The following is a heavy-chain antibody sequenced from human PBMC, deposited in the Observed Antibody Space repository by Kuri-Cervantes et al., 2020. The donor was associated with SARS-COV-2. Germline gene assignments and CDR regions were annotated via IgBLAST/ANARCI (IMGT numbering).Heavy chain of an antibody. D-gene: IGHD7-27*01. Sequence: ETLSLTCAVSGFTFSSYDMCWVRQAPGEGLEWVSGIGSYGVTTYYADSVKGRFVISRDNAKNTLYLQMNSLRAEDTAVYYCARDLRLGKRLDYWGQGTLVTVSS. CDR1: GFTFSSYD. J-gene: IGHJ4*02. CDR2: IGSYGVTT. V-gene: IGHV3-23*01. CDR3: ARDLRLGKRLDY.